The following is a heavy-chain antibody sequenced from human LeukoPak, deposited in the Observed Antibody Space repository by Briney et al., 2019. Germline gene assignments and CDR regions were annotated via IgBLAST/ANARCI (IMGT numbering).Heavy chain of an antibody. CDR1: GGTFSSYA. Sequence: VASVKVSCKASGGTFSSYAISWVRQAPGQGLEWMGGIIPIFGTANYAQKFQGRFTITSDESTSTAYMELSSLRSEDTAVYYCARDLRGGSSSRVDWFDPWGQGTLVTVSS. CDR3: ARDLRGGSSSRVDWFDP. V-gene: IGHV1-69*13. D-gene: IGHD6-6*01. J-gene: IGHJ5*02. CDR2: IIPIFGTA.